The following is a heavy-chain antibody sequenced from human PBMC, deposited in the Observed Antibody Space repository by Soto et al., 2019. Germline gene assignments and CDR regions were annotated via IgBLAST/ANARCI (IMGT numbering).Heavy chain of an antibody. CDR3: ARDKIKGAPDYLES. D-gene: IGHD1-26*01. V-gene: IGHV3-30-3*01. CDR2: IAYDGTIK. CDR1: GFTFSANA. J-gene: IGHJ4*02. Sequence: QEQLVESGGDVVQPGRSLTLSCAASGFTFSANAMHWVRQAPGKGLEWVAVIAYDGTIKIYTDSVKGRFTISRDDSKSTLYLQMNSLRPEDTAVYYCARDKIKGAPDYLESWGQGTLVTVSS.